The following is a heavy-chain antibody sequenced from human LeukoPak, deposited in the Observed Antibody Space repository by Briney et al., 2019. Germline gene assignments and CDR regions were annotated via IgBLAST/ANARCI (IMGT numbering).Heavy chain of an antibody. V-gene: IGHV4-39*01. CDR1: GASTNTDSYF. CDR3: VRLWLRWGIDY. D-gene: IGHD5-12*01. CDR2: GYYSGSS. Sequence: SETLSLTCSVSGASTNTDSYFWGWIRQPPGKGLEGIGSGYYSGSSHYNPSLKSRVTISVDTSKNQFSLRVRSVTAADTAVYYCVRLWLRWGIDYWGQASLVSVSS. J-gene: IGHJ4*02.